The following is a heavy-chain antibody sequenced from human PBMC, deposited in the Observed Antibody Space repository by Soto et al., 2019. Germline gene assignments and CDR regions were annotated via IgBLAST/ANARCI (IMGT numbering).Heavy chain of an antibody. Sequence: LRLSCAASGFSFSHYAMHWVRQPPGKGLEWVALISYDGENQYFTDSVRGRFTISRDNSKTAVYLEMNDLRLDDTATYYCVSPHSESSNAFDLWGQGTLVTVPQ. CDR2: ISYDGENQ. V-gene: IGHV3-30*04. J-gene: IGHJ5*02. CDR3: VSPHSESSNAFDL. D-gene: IGHD3-10*01. CDR1: GFSFSHYA.